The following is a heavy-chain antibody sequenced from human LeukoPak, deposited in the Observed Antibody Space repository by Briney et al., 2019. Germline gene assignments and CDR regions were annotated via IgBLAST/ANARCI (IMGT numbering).Heavy chain of an antibody. CDR2: IPYDGSKK. D-gene: IGHD5-24*01. V-gene: IGHV3-30*04. J-gene: IGHJ4*02. CDR1: GFTFSTYA. CDR3: ARNFRDGYNNSFDY. Sequence: GRSLRLSCAASGFTFSTYAMHWVRQAPGKGLEWVAVIPYDGSKKYYADYVKGRFTISRDNSKNTLYLQMNSLRAEDTAVYYCARNFRDGYNNSFDYWGQGTLVTVSS.